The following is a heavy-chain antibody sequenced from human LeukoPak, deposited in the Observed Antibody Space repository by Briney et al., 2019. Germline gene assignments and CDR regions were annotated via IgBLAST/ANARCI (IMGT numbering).Heavy chain of an antibody. CDR2: ISGSGGST. D-gene: IGHD3-3*01. Sequence: PGGSLRLSRAASGFTFSSYAMSWVRQAPGKGLEWVSAISGSGGSTYYADSVKGRFTISRDNSKNTLYLQMNSLRAEDTAVYYCAKDRITIFGVVIMKGGYYFDYWGQGTLVTVSS. CDR3: AKDRITIFGVVIMKGGYYFDY. V-gene: IGHV3-23*01. J-gene: IGHJ4*02. CDR1: GFTFSSYA.